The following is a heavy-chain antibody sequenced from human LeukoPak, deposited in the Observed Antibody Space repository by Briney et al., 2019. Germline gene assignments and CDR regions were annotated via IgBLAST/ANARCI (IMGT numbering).Heavy chain of an antibody. CDR1: GFTFSSYS. CDR3: ARGGSYYKTIYFDY. V-gene: IGHV3-21*01. Sequence: PGGALRLSCAASGFTFSSYSMTWVRQAPGKGLEWVSSISSSSSYIYYADSVKGRFTISRDNAKNSLYLQMNSLRAEDTAVYYCARGGSYYKTIYFDYWGQGTLVTVSS. D-gene: IGHD1-26*01. J-gene: IGHJ4*02. CDR2: ISSSSSYI.